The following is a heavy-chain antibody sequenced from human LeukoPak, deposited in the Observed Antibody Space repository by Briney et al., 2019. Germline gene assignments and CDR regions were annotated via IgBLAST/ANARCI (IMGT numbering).Heavy chain of an antibody. Sequence: PGGSLRLSYAASGFTFSDYYMSWIRQAPGKGLEWVSYISSSGSTIYYADSVKGRFTISRDNAKNSLYLQMNSLRAEDTAVYYCARDLESEVVRAFDIWGQGTMVTVSS. CDR2: ISSSGSTI. CDR3: ARDLESEVVRAFDI. J-gene: IGHJ3*02. V-gene: IGHV3-11*01. CDR1: GFTFSDYY. D-gene: IGHD3-10*01.